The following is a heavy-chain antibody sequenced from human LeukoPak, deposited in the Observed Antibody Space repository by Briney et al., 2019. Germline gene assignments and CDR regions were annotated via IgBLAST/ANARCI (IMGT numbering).Heavy chain of an antibody. CDR2: INHSGST. V-gene: IGHV4-34*01. CDR1: GGSFSGYY. J-gene: IGHJ4*02. D-gene: IGHD2-2*02. CDR3: AGRDCSSTSCYTRKGYFDY. Sequence: SETLSLTCAVYGGSFSGYYWSWIRQPPGKGLEWIGEINHSGSTNYNPSPKSRVTISVDTSKNQFSLKLSSVTAADTAVYYCAGRDCSSTSCYTRKGYFDYWGQGTLVTVSS.